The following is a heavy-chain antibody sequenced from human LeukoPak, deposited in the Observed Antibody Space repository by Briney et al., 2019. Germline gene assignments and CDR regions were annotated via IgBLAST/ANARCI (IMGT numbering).Heavy chain of an antibody. CDR1: GFTFSTYW. J-gene: IGHJ4*02. Sequence: GGSLRLSCAASGFTFSTYWMHWVRQAPGKGRVGGSRINSDGSSTTYADSVQGRFTISRDNAKNTLYLQMNSLRAEATAVYYCGRAKDYSFDNWGQGTLVTVSS. CDR3: GRAKDYSFDN. D-gene: IGHD4-11*01. V-gene: IGHV3-74*01. CDR2: INSDGSST.